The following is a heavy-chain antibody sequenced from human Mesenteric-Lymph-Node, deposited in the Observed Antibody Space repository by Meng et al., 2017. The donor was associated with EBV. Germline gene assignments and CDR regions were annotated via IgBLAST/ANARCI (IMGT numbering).Heavy chain of an antibody. CDR1: SRSFSGHF. V-gene: IGHV4-34*02. J-gene: IGHJ4*02. CDR3: ASGLLHTSMPY. CDR2: IYSSGIT. Sequence: QVLLQQWGAGLLRPSETLSLTCAVYSRSFSGHFWTWIRQSPEKGLEWIGYIYSSGITYYNPSLKSRVSISTDTSINQFSLKLTSVTAADTAVYYCASGLLHTSMPYWGQGILVTVSS. D-gene: IGHD2/OR15-2a*01.